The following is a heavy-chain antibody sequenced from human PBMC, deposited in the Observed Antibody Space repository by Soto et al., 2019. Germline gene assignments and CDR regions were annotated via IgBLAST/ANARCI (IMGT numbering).Heavy chain of an antibody. CDR2: ISYTGST. Sequence: TSETLSLTCTVSGGSISNFHWSWIRQPPGKGLEWIGYISYTGSTNYNPSLKSRVTISVDTSKNQFSLKLRSVTAADTAVYYCARLDILTGYYEFDYWGQGTLVTVSS. J-gene: IGHJ4*02. CDR3: ARLDILTGYYEFDY. CDR1: GGSISNFH. D-gene: IGHD3-9*01. V-gene: IGHV4-59*01.